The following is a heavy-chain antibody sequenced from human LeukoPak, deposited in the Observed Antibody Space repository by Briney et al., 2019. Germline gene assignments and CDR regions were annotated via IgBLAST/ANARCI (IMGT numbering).Heavy chain of an antibody. CDR2: ISSSSSTI. CDR3: AKAKGDLNYDILTGAQDY. CDR1: GFTFSSYS. V-gene: IGHV3-48*01. D-gene: IGHD3-9*01. Sequence: GGSLRLSCAASGFTFSSYSMNWVRQAPGKGLEWVSYISSSSSTIYYADSVKGRFTISRDNAKNSLYLQMNSLRAEDTAVYYCAKAKGDLNYDILTGAQDYWGQGTLVTVSS. J-gene: IGHJ4*02.